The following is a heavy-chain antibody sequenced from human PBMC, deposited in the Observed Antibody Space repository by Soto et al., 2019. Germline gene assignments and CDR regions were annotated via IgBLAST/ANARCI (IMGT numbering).Heavy chain of an antibody. J-gene: IGHJ6*03. CDR3: AKGRVLRFLEWYRMDYMDV. D-gene: IGHD3-3*01. CDR2: ISYDGSNK. V-gene: IGHV3-30*18. Sequence: GGSLRLSCAASGFTFSSYGMHWVRQAPGKGLEWVAVISYDGSNKYYADSVKGRFTISRDNSKNTLYLQMNSLRAEDTAVYYCAKGRVLRFLEWYRMDYMDVWGKGTTVTVSS. CDR1: GFTFSSYG.